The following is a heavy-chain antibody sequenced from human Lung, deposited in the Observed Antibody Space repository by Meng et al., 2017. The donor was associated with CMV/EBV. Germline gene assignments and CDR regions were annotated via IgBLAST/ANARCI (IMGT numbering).Heavy chain of an antibody. D-gene: IGHD3-10*01. CDR2: LYPADSDT. CDR3: ARGSSGSYWYFDL. J-gene: IGHJ2*01. V-gene: IGHV5-51*01. CDR1: GYTFSHEW. Sequence: KVSCKGSGYTFSHEWIGWVRQTPGKGLDWMGILYPADSDTRYSPSFQGRITISADMSTSTAYLQWTSLKASDIGIYYCARGSSGSYWYFDLWGRGTXVTVYS.